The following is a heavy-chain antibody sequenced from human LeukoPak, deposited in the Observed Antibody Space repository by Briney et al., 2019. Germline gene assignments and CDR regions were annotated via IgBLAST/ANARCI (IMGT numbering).Heavy chain of an antibody. CDR1: GFTFSSYA. Sequence: PGRSLRLSCAASGFTFSSYAMHWVRQAPGKGLEWVAVISYDGSNKYYADSVKGRFTISRDNSKNTLYLQMNSLRAEDTAVYYCARDRYTPEFTVTTDYYFDYWGQGTLVTVSS. V-gene: IGHV3-30*04. CDR3: ARDRYTPEFTVTTDYYFDY. D-gene: IGHD4-17*01. CDR2: ISYDGSNK. J-gene: IGHJ4*02.